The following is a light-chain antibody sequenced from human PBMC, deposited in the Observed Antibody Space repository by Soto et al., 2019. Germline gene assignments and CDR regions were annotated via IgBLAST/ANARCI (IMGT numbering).Light chain of an antibody. Sequence: EIVLTQSPGTLSLSPGERATLSCRASQSVSSSYLAWYQQKPGQAPRLLIYGASSMATGIPDRFSGSGSGTDFTLTISRLEPEDFAVYYCQQYGSSPLPWTFGQGTKVEIK. CDR1: QSVSSSY. CDR3: QQYGSSPLPWT. V-gene: IGKV3-20*01. J-gene: IGKJ1*01. CDR2: GAS.